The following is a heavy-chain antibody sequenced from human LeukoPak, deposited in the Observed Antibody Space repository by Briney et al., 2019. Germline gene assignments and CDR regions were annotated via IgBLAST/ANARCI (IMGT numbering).Heavy chain of an antibody. Sequence: SETLSLTCAVYGGSFSGYYWSWIRQPPGRGLEWIGEINHSGSTNYNPSLKSRVTISVDTSKNQFSLRLSSVTAADTPVYYCARVRGRTTVAPIYYWGQGTLVTVSS. CDR1: GGSFSGYY. D-gene: IGHD4-23*01. V-gene: IGHV4-34*01. CDR3: ARVRGRTTVAPIYY. J-gene: IGHJ4*02. CDR2: INHSGST.